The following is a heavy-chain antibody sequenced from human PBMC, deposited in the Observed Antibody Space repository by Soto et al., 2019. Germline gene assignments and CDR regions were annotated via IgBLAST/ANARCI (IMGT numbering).Heavy chain of an antibody. J-gene: IGHJ5*02. Sequence: SETLSLTCSVSGDSISNYYWNWIRQSPGKGLEWIGYIYYSGSTNYNPSLKSRVTISVDTSKNQFSLKLSSVTAADTAVYYCARPHGGSSGWDNWFDPWGQGTLVTVSS. CDR2: IYYSGST. V-gene: IGHV4-59*01. CDR3: ARPHGGSSGWDNWFDP. CDR1: GDSISNYY. D-gene: IGHD6-25*01.